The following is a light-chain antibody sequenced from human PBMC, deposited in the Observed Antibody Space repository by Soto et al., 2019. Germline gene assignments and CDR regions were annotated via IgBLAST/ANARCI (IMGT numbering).Light chain of an antibody. CDR3: QQDNTFWT. Sequence: DIQMTQSPSTLSSSVGARVTISCRASQSINNWLAWYQQKPGKAPKLLIYDVSSLESGVPSRFSGSGSGTEFTLTISSLQPDAFATYYCQQDNTFWTFGQGTKVEIK. J-gene: IGKJ1*01. V-gene: IGKV1-5*01. CDR2: DVS. CDR1: QSINNW.